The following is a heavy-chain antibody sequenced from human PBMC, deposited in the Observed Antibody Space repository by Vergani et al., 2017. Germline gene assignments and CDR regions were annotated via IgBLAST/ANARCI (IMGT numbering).Heavy chain of an antibody. CDR2: IYPADSDT. J-gene: IGHJ4*02. CDR3: ARHTTYTDS. D-gene: IGHD1-1*01. Sequence: EVELVQSGPEMRKPGESLKISCKGSEYSFGNYWIGWVRQMPGKGLEWMGIIYPADSDTRYSPSFQGQVTISGDKSISTAFLQWDSLKASDTALYYCARHTTYTDSGGPGTLVTVSS. V-gene: IGHV5-51*01. CDR1: EYSFGNYW.